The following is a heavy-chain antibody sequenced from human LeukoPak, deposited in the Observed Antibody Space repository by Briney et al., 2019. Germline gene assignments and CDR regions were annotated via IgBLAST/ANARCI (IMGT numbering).Heavy chain of an antibody. CDR2: INPNSGGT. CDR1: GYTFTGYY. Sequence: GASVKVSCKASGYTFTGYYMHWVRQAPGQGLEWMGWINPNSGGTNYAQKFQGRVTMTRDTSISTAYMELSSLRSEDTAVYYCARAEGSTIRYYMDVWGKGTTVTISS. CDR3: ARAEGSTIRYYMDV. J-gene: IGHJ6*03. V-gene: IGHV1-2*02. D-gene: IGHD2/OR15-2a*01.